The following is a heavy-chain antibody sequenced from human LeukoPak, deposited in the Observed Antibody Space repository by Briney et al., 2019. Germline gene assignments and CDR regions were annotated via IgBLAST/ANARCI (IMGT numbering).Heavy chain of an antibody. CDR3: ARAPRLAVAGRGENYYYYMDV. Sequence: ASVKVSCKASGGTFSSYAISWVRQAPGQGLEWMGGIIPIFGTANYAQKFQGRVTITADESTSTAYMELSSLRSEDTAVYYCARAPRLAVAGRGENYYYYMDVWGKGTTVTISS. V-gene: IGHV1-69*13. CDR2: IIPIFGTA. D-gene: IGHD6-19*01. J-gene: IGHJ6*03. CDR1: GGTFSSYA.